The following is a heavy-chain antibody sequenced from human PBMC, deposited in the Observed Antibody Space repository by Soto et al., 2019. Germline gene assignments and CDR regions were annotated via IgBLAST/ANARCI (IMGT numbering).Heavy chain of an antibody. CDR1: GFNFKDYY. Sequence: QVQLVESGGGLVKPGGSLRLSCAASGFNFKDYYMNWIRQTPGKGLEWVSSITSGVTTVSYADSVKGRFTISRDDALNSVYLQLHSLRADDTAVYYCARKFYHDPTFGLWGQGILVTVSS. CDR2: ITSGVTTV. D-gene: IGHD3-22*01. V-gene: IGHV3-11*01. CDR3: ARKFYHDPTFGL. J-gene: IGHJ5*02.